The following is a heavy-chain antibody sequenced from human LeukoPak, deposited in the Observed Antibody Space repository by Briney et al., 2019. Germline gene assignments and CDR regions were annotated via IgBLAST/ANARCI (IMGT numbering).Heavy chain of an antibody. CDR1: GFTFSSYA. J-gene: IGHJ4*02. Sequence: AGGSLRLSCAASGFTFSSYAMHWVRQAPGKGLEWVAVISYDGSNKYYADSVKGRFTISRDNSKNTLYLQMNSLRAEDTAVYYCARDHGYYGSGSDPQGHDYWGQGTLVTVSS. D-gene: IGHD3-10*01. CDR3: ARDHGYYGSGSDPQGHDY. V-gene: IGHV3-30-3*01. CDR2: ISYDGSNK.